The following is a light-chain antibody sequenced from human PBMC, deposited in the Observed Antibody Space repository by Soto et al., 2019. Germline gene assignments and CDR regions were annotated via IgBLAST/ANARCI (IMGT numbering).Light chain of an antibody. CDR2: GNS. Sequence: QSVLTQPPSVSGAPGQRVTISCTGSSSNSGAGYDVHWYQQLPGTAPKLLIYGNSNRPSGVPDRFSGSKSGTSGSLAITGLQAEDEADYYCQSYDSSLSGSVFGGGTQLTVL. V-gene: IGLV1-40*01. CDR1: SSNSGAGYD. J-gene: IGLJ2*01. CDR3: QSYDSSLSGSV.